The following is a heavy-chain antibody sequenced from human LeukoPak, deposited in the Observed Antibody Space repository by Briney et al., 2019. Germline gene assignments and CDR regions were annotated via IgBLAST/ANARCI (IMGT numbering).Heavy chain of an antibody. D-gene: IGHD3-10*01. CDR2: MSPHNDYT. J-gene: IGHJ4*02. Sequence: ASVKVSCKASGYTFTTYDINWVRQATGQGPEWMGWMSPHNDYTGYAQKFQGRVTFSRDTSISTAYMELSSLKSEDTAVYYCAREAPFGRGGTFDCWGQGSLVTVSS. V-gene: IGHV1-8*03. CDR3: AREAPFGRGGTFDC. CDR1: GYTFTTYD.